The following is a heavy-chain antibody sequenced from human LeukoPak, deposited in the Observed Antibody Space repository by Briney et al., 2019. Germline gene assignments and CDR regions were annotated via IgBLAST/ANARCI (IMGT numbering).Heavy chain of an antibody. CDR1: GYSFTSYW. V-gene: IGHV5-51*01. Sequence: GESLKISCKGSGYSFTSYWIGWVRQMPGKGLEWMGIIYPGDSDTRYSPSFQGQVTISADKSISTAYLQWSSLKASDTAMHYCARLGSIAAAGTGFDYWGQGTLVTVSS. CDR3: ARLGSIAAAGTGFDY. CDR2: IYPGDSDT. J-gene: IGHJ4*02. D-gene: IGHD6-13*01.